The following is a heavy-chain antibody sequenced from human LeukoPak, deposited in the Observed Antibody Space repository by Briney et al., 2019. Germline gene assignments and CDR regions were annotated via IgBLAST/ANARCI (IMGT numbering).Heavy chain of an antibody. D-gene: IGHD3-3*01. CDR1: GGSTSSGDYY. Sequence: PSETLSLTCTVSGGSTSSGDYYWSWTSQPPGKGLEWIGYIYYSGSTYYNPSLKSRVTISVDTSKNQFSLKLSSVTTADTAVYYCARRGYYPHGSFDYWGQGTLVTVSS. J-gene: IGHJ4*02. V-gene: IGHV4-30-4*08. CDR2: IYYSGST. CDR3: ARRGYYPHGSFDY.